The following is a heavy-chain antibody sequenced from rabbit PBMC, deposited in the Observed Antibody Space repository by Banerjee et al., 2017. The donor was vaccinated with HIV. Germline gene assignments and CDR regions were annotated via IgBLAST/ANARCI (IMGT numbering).Heavy chain of an antibody. V-gene: IGHV1S45*01. Sequence: QEQLVASGGGLVKPGASLTLTCKASGFPFREMAVVCWVRQAPGKGLTWIACINVLTGKAVYASWAKGRFTFSKTSSTTVTLEMTSLTAADTATYFCARDLPDVIGWNFGWWGQGTLVTVS. CDR2: INVLTGKA. CDR3: ARDLPDVIGWNFGW. CDR1: GFPFREMAV. J-gene: IGHJ4*01. D-gene: IGHD1-1*01.